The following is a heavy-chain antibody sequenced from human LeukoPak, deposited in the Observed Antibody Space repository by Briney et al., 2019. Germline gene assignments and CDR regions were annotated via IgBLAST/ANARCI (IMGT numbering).Heavy chain of an antibody. J-gene: IGHJ4*02. V-gene: IGHV6-1*01. CDR2: TYYTSKWYN. D-gene: IGHD3-22*01. CDR3: ARWSGEDDSNAYYL. CDR1: GDSVSSNSAT. Sequence: SQTLSLTCAISGDSVSSNSATWNWIRQSPSRGLEWLGRTYYTSKWYNDYAVSVKSRITINPDTSKNQFSLQLNSVTHEDTAMYYCARWSGEDDSNAYYLWGQGTQVTVSS.